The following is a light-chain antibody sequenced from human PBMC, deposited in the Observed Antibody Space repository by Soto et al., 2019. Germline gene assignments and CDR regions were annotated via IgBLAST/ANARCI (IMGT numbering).Light chain of an antibody. J-gene: IGLJ3*02. CDR1: SSDVGGYNY. CDR2: EVN. V-gene: IGLV2-14*01. CDR3: SSYTSGTTWV. Sequence: QSALTQPASVSGSPGQSITISCTGTSSDVGGYNYVSWYQQHPGKVPKLMIYEVNNRPSGVSNRFSGSKSGNTASLTISGLQAEAEAEYYCSSYTSGTTWVFGGGTKLTVL.